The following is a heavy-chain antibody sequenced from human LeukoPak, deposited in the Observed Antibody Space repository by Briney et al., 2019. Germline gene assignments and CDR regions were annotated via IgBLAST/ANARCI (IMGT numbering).Heavy chain of an antibody. CDR3: ARSDNSDALDAFDI. CDR1: GGSFSGYY. D-gene: IGHD6-19*01. Sequence: SETLSLTCAVYGGSFSGYYWSWIRQPPGKGLEWIGEINHSGSTNYNPSLKSRVTISVDTSKNQFSLKLNSVTAADTAVYYCARSDNSDALDAFDIWGQGTMVTVSS. V-gene: IGHV4-34*01. CDR2: INHSGST. J-gene: IGHJ3*02.